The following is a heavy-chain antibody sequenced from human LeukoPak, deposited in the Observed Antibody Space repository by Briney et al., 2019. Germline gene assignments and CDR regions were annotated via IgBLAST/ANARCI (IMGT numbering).Heavy chain of an antibody. V-gene: IGHV3-7*01. J-gene: IGHJ4*02. Sequence: GGSLRLSCAASGFTFSSYWMNWVRQAPGKGLEWVANIKKDGSERYYVDSVKGRFTISRDNTKKSLYLQMNTLRAEDTAVYYCARVAELWFGNDYWGQGTLVTVSS. D-gene: IGHD5-18*01. CDR3: ARVAELWFGNDY. CDR1: GFTFSSYW. CDR2: IKKDGSER.